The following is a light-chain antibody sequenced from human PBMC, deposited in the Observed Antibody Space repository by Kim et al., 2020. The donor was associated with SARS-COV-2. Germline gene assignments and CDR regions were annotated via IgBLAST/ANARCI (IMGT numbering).Light chain of an antibody. CDR2: KAS. V-gene: IGKV1-5*03. CDR1: QNSKNW. CDR3: HQYNTYMYS. Sequence: SASGGDRVTISFRASQNSKNWLAWYQQKPGIAPKLLIYKASNLQCVVSSRFTGSGSGTEFNLTIISLQPEDFATYYCHQYNTYMYSFGQGTKLEI. J-gene: IGKJ2*03.